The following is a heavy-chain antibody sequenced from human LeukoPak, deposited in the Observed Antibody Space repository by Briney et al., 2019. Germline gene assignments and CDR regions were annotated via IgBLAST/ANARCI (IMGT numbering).Heavy chain of an antibody. V-gene: IGHV4-31*03. J-gene: IGHJ4*02. CDR2: IYYSGST. D-gene: IGHD2-15*01. CDR3: ARDRCSGGSCYYFDY. CDR1: GGSISSGGYY. Sequence: PSETLSLTCTVSGGSISSGGYYWSWIRQHPGKGLEWIGYIYYSGSTYYNPSLKSRVTISVDTSKNRFSLKLSSVTAADTAVYYCARDRCSGGSCYYFDYWGQGTLVTVSS.